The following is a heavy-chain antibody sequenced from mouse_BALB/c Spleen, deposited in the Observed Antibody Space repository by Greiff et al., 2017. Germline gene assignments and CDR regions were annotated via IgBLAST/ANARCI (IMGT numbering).Heavy chain of an antibody. V-gene: IGHV1S81*02. CDR3: AIGGRRGFDY. CDR1: GYTFTSYW. CDR2: INPSNGRT. Sequence: QVQLQQPGAELVKPGASVKLSCKASGYTFTSYWMHWVKQRPGQGLEWIGEINPSNGRTNYNEKFKSKATLTVDKSSSTAYMQLSSLTSEDSAVYDCAIGGRRGFDYWGQGTTLTVSS. J-gene: IGHJ2*01.